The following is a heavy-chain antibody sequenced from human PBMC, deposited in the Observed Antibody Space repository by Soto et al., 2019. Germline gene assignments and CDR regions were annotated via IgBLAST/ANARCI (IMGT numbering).Heavy chain of an antibody. D-gene: IGHD1-7*01. Sequence: SETLSLTCTVSGGSISSYYWSWIRQPPGKGLEWIGCIYYSGSTYYNPSLKSRVTISVDTSKNQFFLKLSSVTAADTAVYYCARLRYNWNYPDYYYMDVWGKGTTVTVSS. V-gene: IGHV4-59*08. CDR2: IYYSGST. CDR3: ARLRYNWNYPDYYYMDV. CDR1: GGSISSYY. J-gene: IGHJ6*03.